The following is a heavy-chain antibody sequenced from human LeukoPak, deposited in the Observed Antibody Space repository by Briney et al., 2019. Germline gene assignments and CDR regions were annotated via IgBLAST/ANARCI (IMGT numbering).Heavy chain of an antibody. J-gene: IGHJ4*02. CDR3: AKWGDYDVLSGYYVSDF. CDR1: GFIFSNYA. CDR2: ISCRSDNT. D-gene: IGHD3-9*01. V-gene: IGHV3-23*01. Sequence: AGASLRLPCAASGFIFSNYAMYWVRQAPGKDLEWVSAISCRSDNTYYADSVKGRFTLSRDSSKNTLYLQMNSLRADVTAVYYCAKWGDYDVLSGYYVSDFWGQGTLVTVSS.